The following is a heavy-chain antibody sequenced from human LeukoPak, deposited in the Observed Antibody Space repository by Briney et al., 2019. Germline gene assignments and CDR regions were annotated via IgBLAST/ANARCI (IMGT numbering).Heavy chain of an antibody. CDR2: ISAYNGNT. J-gene: IGHJ6*02. Sequence: ASVKVSCKASGYTFTSYGISWVRQAPGQGLEWMGWISAYNGNTNYAQKLQGRVTMTTDTSTSTAYMELGSLRSDDTAVYYCARDSCSSTSCYGSREYYGMDVWGQGTTVTVSS. D-gene: IGHD2-2*01. V-gene: IGHV1-18*01. CDR3: ARDSCSSTSCYGSREYYGMDV. CDR1: GYTFTSYG.